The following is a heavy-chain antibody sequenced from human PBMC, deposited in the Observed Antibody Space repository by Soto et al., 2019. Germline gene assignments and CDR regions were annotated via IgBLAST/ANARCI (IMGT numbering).Heavy chain of an antibody. Sequence: GESLRISCKGSGYSFTSYWIGWMRPLPGKGLEWMGIIYPGDSDTRYSPSFQGQVTISADKSISTAYLQWSSLKASDTAMYYCARLFYYDSSGRNSDYWGQGTLVTVSS. V-gene: IGHV5-51*01. D-gene: IGHD3-22*01. CDR2: IYPGDSDT. CDR1: GYSFTSYW. CDR3: ARLFYYDSSGRNSDY. J-gene: IGHJ4*02.